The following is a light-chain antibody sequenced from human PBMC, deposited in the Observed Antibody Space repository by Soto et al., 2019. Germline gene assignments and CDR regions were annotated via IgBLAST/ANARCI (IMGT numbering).Light chain of an antibody. CDR1: QTVSTYF. CDR2: STS. Sequence: EIVLTQSPGTLSLSPGERATLSCRASQTVSTYFLAWYQQKPGQAPRLLIYSTSYRATGIPDRFSGSGSGTDFSLTISRLQPADFAGYYCQHYGGSPLYSFGQGTKLEI. CDR3: QHYGGSPLYS. V-gene: IGKV3-20*01. J-gene: IGKJ2*01.